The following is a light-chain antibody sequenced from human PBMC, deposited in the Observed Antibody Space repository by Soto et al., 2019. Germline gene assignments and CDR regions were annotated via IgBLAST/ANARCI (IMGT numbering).Light chain of an antibody. CDR3: QQNNSYSCT. V-gene: IGKV1-5*03. CDR1: QSFSNW. Sequence: DIQMTQSPSTLSASVGDTVTITCRSSQSFSNWLAWYQQKPGKAPKLLIYMASTLESGVPSRFSGSESGTEYTLTISSLQPDDFATYYCQQNNSYSCTFGQGTKVEIK. CDR2: MAS. J-gene: IGKJ1*01.